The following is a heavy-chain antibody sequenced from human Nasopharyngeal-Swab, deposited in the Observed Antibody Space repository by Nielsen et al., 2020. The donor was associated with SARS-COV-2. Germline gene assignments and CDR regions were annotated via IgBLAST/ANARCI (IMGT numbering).Heavy chain of an antibody. Sequence: GSLRLSCTVSGGSISSYYWSWIRQPPGKGLEWIGYIYYSGSTNYNPSLKSRVTISVDTSKKQFSLKLSSVTAADTAVYYCARDREDDYYYHGMDVWGQGTTVTVSS. D-gene: IGHD1-26*01. CDR1: GGSISSYY. CDR3: ARDREDDYYYHGMDV. CDR2: IYYSGST. V-gene: IGHV4-59*01. J-gene: IGHJ6*02.